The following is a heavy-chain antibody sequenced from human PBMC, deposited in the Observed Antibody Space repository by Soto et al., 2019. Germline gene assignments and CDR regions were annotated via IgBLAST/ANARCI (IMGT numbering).Heavy chain of an antibody. V-gene: IGHV3-48*01. J-gene: IGHJ4*02. D-gene: IGHD3-10*01. CDR3: ARSERVLWFGAPEPYFDY. CDR2: ISGSGGTK. CDR1: GFTFSNYG. Sequence: GGSLRLSCAASGFTFSNYGMHWVRQAPGKGLEWVSGISGSGGTKYYADFVKGRFTISRDNSKNTLYLQMNSLRAEDTAVYYCARSERVLWFGAPEPYFDYWGQGTLVTVSS.